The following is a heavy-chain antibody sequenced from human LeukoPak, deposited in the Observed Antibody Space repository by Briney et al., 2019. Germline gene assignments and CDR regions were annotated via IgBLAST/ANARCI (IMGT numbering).Heavy chain of an antibody. CDR3: ASAESLAIFGVEIIDY. CDR1: GYTFTGYY. J-gene: IGHJ4*02. D-gene: IGHD3-3*01. Sequence: ASVKVSCKASGYTFTGYYMHWVRQAPGQGLEWMGRINPNSGGTNYAQKFQGRVTMTRDTSISTAYMELSRLRSDDTAVYYCASAESLAIFGVEIIDYWGQGTLVTVSS. CDR2: INPNSGGT. V-gene: IGHV1-2*06.